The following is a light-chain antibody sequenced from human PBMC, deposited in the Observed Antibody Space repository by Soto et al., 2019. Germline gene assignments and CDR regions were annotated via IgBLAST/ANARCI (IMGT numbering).Light chain of an antibody. J-gene: IGKJ5*01. CDR1: QSVTSY. CDR2: DAS. Sequence: EIVLTQSPATLSLSPGERGTLSCWASQSVTSYLAWYQQRPGQAPRLLIYDASRRATGIPARFSGSGSGADFTLTISTLEPEDFAVYYCQQRSSWPITFGQGTRLEIK. CDR3: QQRSSWPIT. V-gene: IGKV3-11*01.